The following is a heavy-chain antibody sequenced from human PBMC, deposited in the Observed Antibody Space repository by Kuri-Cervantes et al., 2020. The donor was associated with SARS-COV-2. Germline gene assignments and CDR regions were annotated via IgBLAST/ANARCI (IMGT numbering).Heavy chain of an antibody. J-gene: IGHJ4*02. D-gene: IGHD6-13*01. CDR1: GGSITSPTYS. CDR3: ARGRIAGGIAAAGISWFSSGRNFDY. V-gene: IGHV4-34*01. CDR2: INHSGST. Sequence: SETLSLTCAVSGGSITSPTYSWNWVRQPPGKGLEWIGEINHSGSTNYNPSLKSRVTISVDTSKNQFSLKLSSVTAADTAVYYCARGRIAGGIAAAGISWFSSGRNFDYWGQGTLVTVSS.